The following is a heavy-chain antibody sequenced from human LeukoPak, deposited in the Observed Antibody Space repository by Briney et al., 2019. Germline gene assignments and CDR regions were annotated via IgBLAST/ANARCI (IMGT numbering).Heavy chain of an antibody. D-gene: IGHD6-6*01. J-gene: IGHJ4*02. V-gene: IGHV3-30-3*02. Sequence: GGSLRLSCAASGFTFSSYAMHWVRQAPGKGLEWVAVISYDGSNKYYADSVKGRFTISRDNSKNTLYLQMNSLRAEDTAVYYCAKSSSIGTLSSDYWGQGTLVTVSS. CDR2: ISYDGSNK. CDR1: GFTFSSYA. CDR3: AKSSSIGTLSSDY.